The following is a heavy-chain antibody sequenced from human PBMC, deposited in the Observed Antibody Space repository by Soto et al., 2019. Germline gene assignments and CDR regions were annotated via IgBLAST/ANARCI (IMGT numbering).Heavy chain of an antibody. Sequence: EVQLVESGGGLVQPGGSLRLSCAASGFTVSSNYMSWVRQAPGKGLEWVSVIYSGGSTYYADSVKGRFTISRDNSKNTLYLQMNSLRAEDTAVYYCAREVGSSWYRGRFDPWGQGTLVTVSS. CDR2: IYSGGST. CDR1: GFTVSSNY. D-gene: IGHD6-13*01. V-gene: IGHV3-66*01. CDR3: AREVGSSWYRGRFDP. J-gene: IGHJ5*02.